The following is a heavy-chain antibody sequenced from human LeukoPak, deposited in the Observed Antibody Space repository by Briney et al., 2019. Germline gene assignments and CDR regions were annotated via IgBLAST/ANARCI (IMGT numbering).Heavy chain of an antibody. CDR1: GFTFRLYS. J-gene: IGHJ4*02. CDR3: AGADSIAMVRGADY. Sequence: PGGSLRLSCAASGFTFRLYSMNWVRQAPGKGLEWVSYIRSSDGAIAYADSVKGRFTIYRDNSKKKVYLQMNSLRPEDTAVYYCAGADSIAMVRGADYWGQGTLVTVSS. V-gene: IGHV3-48*01. CDR2: IRSSDGAI. D-gene: IGHD3-10*01.